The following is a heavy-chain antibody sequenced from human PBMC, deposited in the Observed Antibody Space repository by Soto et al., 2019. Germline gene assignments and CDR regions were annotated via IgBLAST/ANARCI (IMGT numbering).Heavy chain of an antibody. J-gene: IGHJ5*02. D-gene: IGHD6-13*01. Sequence: SVKVSCKASGGTFSSYAISWVRQAPGQGLEWMGGIIPIFGTANYAQKFQGRVTITADESTSTAYMELSSLRSEDTAAYYCARDNRYSSSSLSWFDPWGQGTLFTLSS. CDR3: ARDNRYSSSSLSWFDP. V-gene: IGHV1-69*13. CDR1: GGTFSSYA. CDR2: IIPIFGTA.